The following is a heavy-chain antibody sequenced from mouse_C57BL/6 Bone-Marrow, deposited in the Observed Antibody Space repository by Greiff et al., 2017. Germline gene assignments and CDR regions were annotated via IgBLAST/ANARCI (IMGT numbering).Heavy chain of an antibody. V-gene: IGHV1-69*01. CDR2: IDPSDSYT. D-gene: IGHD3-3*01. Sequence: QVQLKQPGAELVMPGASVKLSCKASGYTFTSYWMHWVKQRPGQGLEWIGEIDPSDSYTNYNQKFKGKSTLTVDKSSSTAYMQLSSLTSEDSAVYYCARRAGTGKVFDYWGQGTTLTVSS. CDR3: ARRAGTGKVFDY. J-gene: IGHJ2*01. CDR1: GYTFTSYW.